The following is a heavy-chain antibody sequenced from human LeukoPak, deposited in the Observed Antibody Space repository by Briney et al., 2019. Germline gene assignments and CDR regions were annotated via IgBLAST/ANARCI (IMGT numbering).Heavy chain of an antibody. V-gene: IGHV3-21*01. J-gene: IGHJ4*02. D-gene: IGHD5-18*01. CDR3: ARVGDTAMPADYYFDY. Sequence: GGSLRLSCAASGFTFSSYSMNWVRQAPGKGLEWVSSISSSSSYIYYADSVKGRFTISRDNAKNSLYLQMNSLRAEDTTVYYCARVGDTAMPADYYFDYWGQGTLVTVSS. CDR1: GFTFSSYS. CDR2: ISSSSSYI.